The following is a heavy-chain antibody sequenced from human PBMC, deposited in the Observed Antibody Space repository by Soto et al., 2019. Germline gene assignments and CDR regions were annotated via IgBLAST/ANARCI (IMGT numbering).Heavy chain of an antibody. CDR1: GYTFTSYG. V-gene: IGHV1-18*01. Sequence: ASVKVSCKASGYTFTSYGISWVRQAPGQGLEWMGWISAYNGNTNYAQKLQGRVTMTTDTSTSTAYMELRSLRSDDTAVYYCARVPYDILTGYFEGWFDPWGPGTLVTVSS. J-gene: IGHJ5*02. CDR2: ISAYNGNT. CDR3: ARVPYDILTGYFEGWFDP. D-gene: IGHD3-9*01.